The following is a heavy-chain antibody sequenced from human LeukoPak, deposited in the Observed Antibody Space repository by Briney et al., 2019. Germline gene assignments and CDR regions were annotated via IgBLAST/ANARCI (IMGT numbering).Heavy chain of an antibody. CDR1: GFTFSTYW. D-gene: IGHD2-2*01. J-gene: IGHJ4*02. Sequence: GGSLRLSCAASGFTFSTYWMHWVRQAPGKGLVWVSRNSDGSSTSYAGSVKGRFTISRDNAKNTLYLQMNSLRAEDTAVYYCARFCSSTSCLEDYWGQGTLVTVSS. CDR2: NSDGSST. V-gene: IGHV3-74*01. CDR3: ARFCSSTSCLEDY.